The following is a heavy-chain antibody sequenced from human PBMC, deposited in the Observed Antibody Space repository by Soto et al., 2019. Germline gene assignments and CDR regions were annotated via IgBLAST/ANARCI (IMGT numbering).Heavy chain of an antibody. CDR3: ALLYCSGGSCQGYYYMDV. CDR1: GYTFTSYA. V-gene: IGHV1-3*01. D-gene: IGHD2-15*01. J-gene: IGHJ6*03. CDR2: INAGNGNT. Sequence: ASVKVSCKASGYTFTSYAMHWVRQAPGQRLEWMGWINAGNGNTKYSQKFQGRVTITRDTSASTAYMELSSLRSEDTAVYYFALLYCSGGSCQGYYYMDVWGKGTTVTVSS.